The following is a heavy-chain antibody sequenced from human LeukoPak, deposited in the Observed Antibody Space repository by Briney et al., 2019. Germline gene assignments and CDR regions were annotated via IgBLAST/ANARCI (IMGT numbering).Heavy chain of an antibody. CDR1: GGSISSGDYY. J-gene: IGHJ4*02. D-gene: IGHD2-15*01. V-gene: IGHV4-30-4*01. Sequence: PSQTLSLTCTVSGGSISSGDYYWSWIRQPPGKGLEWIGYIYYSGSTYYNPSLKSRVTTSVDTSKNQFSLKLSSVTAADTAVYYCARSQLPLSGFDYWGQGTLVTVSS. CDR3: ARSQLPLSGFDY. CDR2: IYYSGST.